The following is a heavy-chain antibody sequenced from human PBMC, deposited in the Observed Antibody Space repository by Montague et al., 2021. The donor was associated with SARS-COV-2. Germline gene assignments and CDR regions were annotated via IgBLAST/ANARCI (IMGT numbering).Heavy chain of an antibody. CDR3: ARHYSASLPAVY. CDR1: GGSISSFY. CDR2: ISDSGST. Sequence: SETLSLTCTVSGGSISSFYWSWFWQPPGEGLEWIGYISDSGSTNYNPSLTSRVTMSVDTSKNQFSLKVNAVTAADTAAYYCARHYSASLPAVYWGQGTLVTVSS. V-gene: IGHV4-59*08. J-gene: IGHJ4*02. D-gene: IGHD4-11*01.